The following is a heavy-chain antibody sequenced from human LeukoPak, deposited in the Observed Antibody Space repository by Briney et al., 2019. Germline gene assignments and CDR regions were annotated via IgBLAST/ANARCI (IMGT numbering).Heavy chain of an antibody. CDR1: GFTFSNYA. J-gene: IGHJ4*02. Sequence: PGGSLRLSCAASGFTFSNYAMNWARQAPGKGLEWVSTISGSGGSTYYADSVKGRFTISRDNSKNTLYPQMNSLRAEDTAVYYCAKSGSHYDFWSGYLVWGQGTLVTVSS. V-gene: IGHV3-23*01. CDR2: ISGSGGST. CDR3: AKSGSHYDFWSGYLV. D-gene: IGHD3-3*01.